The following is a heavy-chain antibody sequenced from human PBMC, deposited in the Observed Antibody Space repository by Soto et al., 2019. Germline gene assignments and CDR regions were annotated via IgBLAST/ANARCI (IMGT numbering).Heavy chain of an antibody. V-gene: IGHV3-74*01. J-gene: IGHJ4*02. CDR2: IKTDRSET. CDR3: AGDLVLGSGSLGY. D-gene: IGHD3-10*01. CDR1: GFTFSYYW. Sequence: VQLVESGGGLVQPGGSLRLSCAASGFTFSYYWMHWVRQAPGKGLAWVSRIKTDRSETNYADSVRGRFTISRDNANNILYLQMNSLTVDDTAVYYCAGDLVLGSGSLGYWGQGTLVTVSS.